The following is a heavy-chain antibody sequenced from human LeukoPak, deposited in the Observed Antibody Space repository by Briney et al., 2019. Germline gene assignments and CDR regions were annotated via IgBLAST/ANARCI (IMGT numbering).Heavy chain of an antibody. V-gene: IGHV1-69*05. D-gene: IGHD3-22*01. CDR3: ATIGYDSSGYYRYYFDY. J-gene: IGHJ4*02. CDR1: GGTFSSYA. CDR2: IILIFGTA. Sequence: ASVKVSCKASGGTFSSYAISWVRQAPGQGLEWMGRIILIFGTANYAQKFQGRVTITTDESTSTAYMELSSLRSEDTAVYYCATIGYDSSGYYRYYFDYWGQGTLVTVSS.